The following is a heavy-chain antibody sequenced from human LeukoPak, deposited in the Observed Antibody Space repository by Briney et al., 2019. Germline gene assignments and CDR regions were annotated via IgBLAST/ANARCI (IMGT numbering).Heavy chain of an antibody. CDR3: AAFSILTDYYHDV. J-gene: IGHJ6*02. CDR2: IVVGSGNT. D-gene: IGHD3-9*01. V-gene: IGHV1-58*02. Sequence: SVKVSCKASGFTFTSSAMQWVRQARGQRLEWIGWIVVGSGNTNYAQKFQERVTITRDMSTSTAYMELSSLRSEDTAVYYCAAFSILTDYYHDVWGQGTTVTVSS. CDR1: GFTFTSSA.